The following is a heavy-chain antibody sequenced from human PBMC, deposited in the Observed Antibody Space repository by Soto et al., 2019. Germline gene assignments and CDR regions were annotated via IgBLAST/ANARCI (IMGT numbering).Heavy chain of an antibody. CDR3: ARGVLWSGYYESLSHYYYYYMDV. CDR2: ISAYNGNT. D-gene: IGHD3-3*01. CDR1: GYTFISYG. J-gene: IGHJ6*03. Sequence: ASVKVSCKASGYTFISYGISWVRQAPGQGLEWMGWISAYNGNTNYAQKLQGRVTMTTDTSTSTAYMELRSLRSDDTAVYYCARGVLWSGYYESLSHYYYYYMDVWGKGTTVTVSS. V-gene: IGHV1-18*01.